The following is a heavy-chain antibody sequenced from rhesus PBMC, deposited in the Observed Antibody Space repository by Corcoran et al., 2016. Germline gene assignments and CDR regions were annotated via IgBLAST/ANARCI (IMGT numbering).Heavy chain of an antibody. CDR1: GFSLTTSGMG. V-gene: IGHV2-174*01. Sequence: QVTLKESGPALVKPTQTLTLTCTFSGFSLTTSGMGVGWILKPPGKALEWLALIYWDDDKRYITSLKSRLTISKDTSKNQVVLTMTNMDPVDTATYYCARGGYFDYWGQGVLVTVSS. J-gene: IGHJ4*01. CDR2: IYWDDDK. CDR3: ARGGYFDY.